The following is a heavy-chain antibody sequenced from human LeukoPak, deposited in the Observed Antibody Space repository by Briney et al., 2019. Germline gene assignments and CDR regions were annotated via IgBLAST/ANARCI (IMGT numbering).Heavy chain of an antibody. CDR2: IYYSGST. CDR1: GGSISSYY. CDR3: ARWGAVAGTDY. J-gene: IGHJ4*02. Sequence: PSETLSLTCTVSGGSISSYYWSWIRQPPGKGLEWIGYIYYSGSTNYNPSLKSRVTISVDTSKNQFSLKLSSVTAADTAVYYCARWGAVAGTDYWGQGTLVTVSS. D-gene: IGHD6-19*01. V-gene: IGHV4-59*01.